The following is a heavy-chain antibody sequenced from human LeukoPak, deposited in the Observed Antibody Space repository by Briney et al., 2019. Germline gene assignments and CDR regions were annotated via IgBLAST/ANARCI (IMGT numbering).Heavy chain of an antibody. V-gene: IGHV3-48*02. CDR2: IRSSGSPI. Sequence: GGSLRLSCAASGFTFSGYSMNWVRQAPGKGLEWVSYIRSSGSPIYYADSVKGRFTISRDNAKNSLYQQMDSLRDEDTAVYYCVRDPDALDYWGQGTLVTVSS. J-gene: IGHJ4*02. CDR3: VRDPDALDY. CDR1: GFTFSGYS.